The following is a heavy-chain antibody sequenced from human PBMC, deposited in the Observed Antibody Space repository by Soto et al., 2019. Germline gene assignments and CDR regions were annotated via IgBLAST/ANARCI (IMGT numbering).Heavy chain of an antibody. CDR2: IWYDGSNK. Sequence: GGSQRLSCTASGFNFRSYGRHWVRQAPGKGLEWVALIWYDGSNKYYADSVKGRFTISRDNSKNTLYLQMNSLRAEDTAVYYCARDNKQHLVRRGIDYWGQGTLVTVSS. CDR1: GFNFRSYG. D-gene: IGHD6-13*01. J-gene: IGHJ4*02. V-gene: IGHV3-33*01. CDR3: ARDNKQHLVRRGIDY.